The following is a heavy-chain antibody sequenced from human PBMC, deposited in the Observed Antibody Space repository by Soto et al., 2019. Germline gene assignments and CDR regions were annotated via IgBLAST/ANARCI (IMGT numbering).Heavy chain of an antibody. Sequence: QVQLQESGPGLVKPSQTLSLTCTVSGGSISSGGYYWSWIRQHPGKGLEWIGYIYYSGSTYYNPSLRSRVTISVDTSKNQFSLKLSSVTAADTAVYYCALSIVGATKFDYWGQGTLVTVSS. CDR2: IYYSGST. CDR1: GGSISSGGYY. CDR3: ALSIVGATKFDY. D-gene: IGHD1-26*01. J-gene: IGHJ4*02. V-gene: IGHV4-31*03.